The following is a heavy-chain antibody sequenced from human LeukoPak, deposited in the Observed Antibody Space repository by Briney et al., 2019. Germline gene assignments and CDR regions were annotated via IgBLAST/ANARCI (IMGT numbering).Heavy chain of an antibody. V-gene: IGHV3-66*01. CDR3: ARVKPSVGDWVDAFDI. D-gene: IGHD3-16*01. CDR1: GFTVSSNY. Sequence: GGSLRLSCAASGFTVSSNYMSWVRQAPGKGLEWVSVIYSGGSTYYADSVKGRFTISRDNSKNTLYLQMNSLRAEDTAVYYCARVKPSVGDWVDAFDIWGQGTMVTVSS. J-gene: IGHJ3*02. CDR2: IYSGGST.